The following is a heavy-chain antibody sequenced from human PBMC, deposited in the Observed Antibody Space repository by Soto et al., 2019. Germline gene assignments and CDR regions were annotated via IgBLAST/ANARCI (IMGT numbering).Heavy chain of an antibody. J-gene: IGHJ5*02. D-gene: IGHD3-3*02. CDR3: ARGKVSTTTPTRNWFDP. CDR2: IHYSGNT. V-gene: IGHV4-31*03. Sequence: KSSETLSLTCTVSGASISSTTFCWTWIRQHPGKGLEWIGDIHYSGNTYYNPSLKSRVSLSVDTSMNQFSLRLSSVTVADTAVYYCARGKVSTTTPTRNWFDPWGQGTLVTVSS. CDR1: GASISSTTFC.